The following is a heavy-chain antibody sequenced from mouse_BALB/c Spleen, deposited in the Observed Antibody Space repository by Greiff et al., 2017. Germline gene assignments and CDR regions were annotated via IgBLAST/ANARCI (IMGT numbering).Heavy chain of an antibody. CDR2: ISYSGST. CDR3: ARHNYGHAMDY. D-gene: IGHD1-2*01. V-gene: IGHV3-2*02. CDR1: GYSITSDYA. J-gene: IGHJ4*01. Sequence: ESGPGLVKPSQSLSLTCTVTGYSITSDYAWNWIRQFPGNQLEWMGYISYSGSTSYNPSLKSRISITRDTSKNQFFLQLNSVTTEDTATYYCARHNYGHAMDYWGQGTSVTVSS.